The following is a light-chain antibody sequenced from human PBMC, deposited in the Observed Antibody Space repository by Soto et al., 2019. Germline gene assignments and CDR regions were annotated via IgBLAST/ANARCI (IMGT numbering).Light chain of an antibody. J-gene: IGKJ2*01. CDR2: TTS. V-gene: IGKV1-27*01. CDR1: QGISNY. Sequence: DIQMTQSPSSLSASVGDRVSITCRASQGISNYLAWYQQKPGKVPKLLIYTTSTLRSGVPSRFSGSGSGTEFTLIISGLQPEDFATYYCHQYDGYPYTFGQGTKVDIK. CDR3: HQYDGYPYT.